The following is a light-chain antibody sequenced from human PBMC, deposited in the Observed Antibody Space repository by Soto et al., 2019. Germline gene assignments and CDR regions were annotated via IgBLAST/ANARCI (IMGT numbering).Light chain of an antibody. J-gene: IGKJ1*01. CDR2: AAS. V-gene: IGKV1-39*01. CDR1: QSISNH. Sequence: DNQMIQSPSSLSASVEDRVIITCRASQSISNHLNWYQQKPGKAPKLLIFAASSLQSGVPSRFSGSSSGPDFTLTISSLQPEDFATYYCQQSYSSPPTFGQGTKVDIK. CDR3: QQSYSSPPT.